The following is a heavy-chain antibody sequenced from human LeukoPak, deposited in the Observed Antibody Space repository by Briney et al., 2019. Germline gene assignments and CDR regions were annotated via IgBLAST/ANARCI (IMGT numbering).Heavy chain of an antibody. CDR3: ARGILGKGYFDL. CDR1: GGSISSYY. CDR2: IYTSGST. D-gene: IGHD3-3*01. Sequence: SETLSLTCTVSGGSISSYYWSWIRQPAGKGLEWIGRIYTSGSTNYNPSLKSRVTMSVDTSKNQFSLKLTSVTAADTALYYCARGILGKGYFDLWGRGTLVTVSS. J-gene: IGHJ2*01. V-gene: IGHV4-4*07.